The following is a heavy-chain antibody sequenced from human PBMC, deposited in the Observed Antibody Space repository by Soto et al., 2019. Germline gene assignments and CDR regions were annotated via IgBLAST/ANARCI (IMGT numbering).Heavy chain of an antibody. CDR2: IYYTGSA. D-gene: IGHD4-17*01. J-gene: IGHJ4*02. V-gene: IGHV4-30-4*01. CDR1: GGSISSDDYY. Sequence: SETLSLTCSVSGGSISSDDYYWSWIRQSPGKGLEWIGFIYYTGSAYYNPSLKSRVTISVDTSKNQFSLKLSSVTAADTAVYYCAMYLRRTVMRNWGQGPLVTVSS. CDR3: AMYLRRTVMRN.